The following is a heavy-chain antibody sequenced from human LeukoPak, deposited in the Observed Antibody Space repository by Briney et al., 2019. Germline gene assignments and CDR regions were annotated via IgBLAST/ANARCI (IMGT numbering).Heavy chain of an antibody. CDR2: ISYDGSNI. Sequence: GGSLRLSCAASGFDFNNYVMHWVRQAPVKELEWVAVISYDGSNIYYSDSVKGRFTISRDNSKNTVYVQMSSLRPEDTAVYYCAREMATTETFDYWGQGTLVTVSS. V-gene: IGHV3-30*04. D-gene: IGHD5-24*01. CDR1: GFDFNNYV. CDR3: AREMATTETFDY. J-gene: IGHJ4*02.